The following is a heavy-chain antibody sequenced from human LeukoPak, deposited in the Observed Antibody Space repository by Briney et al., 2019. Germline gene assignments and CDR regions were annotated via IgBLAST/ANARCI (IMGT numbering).Heavy chain of an antibody. CDR2: IYYNGNT. J-gene: IGHJ4*02. V-gene: IGHV4-59*12. D-gene: IGHD1-7*01. Sequence: SETLSLTCTVSGGFISSYYWNWIRQTPGKGLEWIGSIYYNGNTFYNPSLKSRFTTSLDTSKNQFPLNLSSVTAADTAVYYCTGELAGTTVHYWGQGTLGAVSS. CDR1: GGFISSYY. CDR3: TGELAGTTVHY.